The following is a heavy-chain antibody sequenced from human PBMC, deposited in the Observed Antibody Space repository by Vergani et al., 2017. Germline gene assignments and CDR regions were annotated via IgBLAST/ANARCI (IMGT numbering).Heavy chain of an antibody. CDR2: ISYDGTQK. CDR3: ATKRCGTPGCQIGYFRE. CDR1: GFTSSYYG. V-gene: IGHV3-30*03. J-gene: IGHJ1*01. Sequence: QVHLVESGGGVVQPGRSLRLSCVVSGFTSSYYGMHWVRQAPGKGLEWVAVISYDGTQKYYADSVKGRFTISRDNSKSTLYLQMNSLRTEDTAMYYCATKRCGTPGCQIGYFREWGQGTLVTVSS. D-gene: IGHD1-1*01.